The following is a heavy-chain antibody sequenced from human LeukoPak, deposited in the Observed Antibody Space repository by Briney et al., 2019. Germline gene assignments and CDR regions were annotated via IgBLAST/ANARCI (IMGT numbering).Heavy chain of an antibody. J-gene: IGHJ4*02. D-gene: IGHD4-11*01. CDR1: GYTFTSYG. CDR2: ISAYNGNT. CDR3: ARHRKRPYPTTVTNSGDY. V-gene: IGHV1-18*01. Sequence: ASVKVSCKASGYTFTSYGISWVREAPGQGLEWMGWISAYNGNTNYAQKLQGRVTMTTDTSTSTAYMELRSLRSDDTAGYYCARHRKRPYPTTVTNSGDYWGQGTLVTVSS.